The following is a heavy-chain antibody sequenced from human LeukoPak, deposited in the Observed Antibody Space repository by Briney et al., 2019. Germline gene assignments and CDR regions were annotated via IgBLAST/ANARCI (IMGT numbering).Heavy chain of an antibody. CDR1: GFTFSSYA. Sequence: QPGRSLRLSCAASGFTFSSYAMHWVRQAPGKGLEGVAVISYDGSNKYYADSVKGRFTISRDNSENTLYLQMNSLRAEDTALFYCAKDMCSSTSCSRRAFDIWGQGTMVTVSS. J-gene: IGHJ3*02. V-gene: IGHV3-30-3*01. CDR3: AKDMCSSTSCSRRAFDI. CDR2: ISYDGSNK. D-gene: IGHD2-2*01.